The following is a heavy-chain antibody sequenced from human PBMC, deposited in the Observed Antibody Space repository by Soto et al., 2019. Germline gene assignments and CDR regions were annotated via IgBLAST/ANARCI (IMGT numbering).Heavy chain of an antibody. Sequence: EVHLLESGGGLVQPGGSLRLSCAASGFTFSSHAMSWVRQAPGKGLEWVAGISHSADDTYYVDSVKGRFTISRDNSKNTLYLQMHSLRAEDTAIYYCVKAWTGSTCPCMDVWGQGTTVTVS. CDR3: VKAWTGSTCPCMDV. D-gene: IGHD6-13*01. V-gene: IGHV3-23*01. CDR1: GFTFSSHA. J-gene: IGHJ6*02. CDR2: ISHSADDT.